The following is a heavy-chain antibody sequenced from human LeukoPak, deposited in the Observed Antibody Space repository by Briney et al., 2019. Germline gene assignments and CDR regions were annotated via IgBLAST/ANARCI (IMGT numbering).Heavy chain of an antibody. CDR1: GGSISSYY. J-gene: IGHJ6*02. Sequence: NPSETLSLTCTVSGGSISSYYWSWIRQPPGKGLEWIGYIYYSGSTNYNPSLKSRVTISVDTSKNQFSLKLSSVTAADTAVYYCARERIAVAATKSSYYYYGMDGWGQGTTVTVSS. CDR3: ARERIAVAATKSSYYYYGMDG. D-gene: IGHD6-19*01. CDR2: IYYSGST. V-gene: IGHV4-59*01.